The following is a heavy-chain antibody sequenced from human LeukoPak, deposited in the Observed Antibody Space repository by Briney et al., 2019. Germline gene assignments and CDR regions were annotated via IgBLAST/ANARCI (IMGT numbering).Heavy chain of an antibody. V-gene: IGHV3-64*01. CDR1: GFTFSSYA. Sequence: GGSLRLSCAASGFTFSSYAMHWVRQAPEKGLEYVSAVSSNGGSTYYANSVKGRFTISRDNSKNTLHLQMGSLRAEDMAVYYCARDPHSHYYGSGSVDYWGQGTLVTVSS. D-gene: IGHD3-10*01. CDR2: VSSNGGST. CDR3: ARDPHSHYYGSGSVDY. J-gene: IGHJ4*02.